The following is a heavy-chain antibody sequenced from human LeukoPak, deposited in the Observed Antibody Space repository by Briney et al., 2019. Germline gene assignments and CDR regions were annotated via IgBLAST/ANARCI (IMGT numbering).Heavy chain of an antibody. D-gene: IGHD1-26*01. CDR2: ISGSGGST. CDR3: TKVQGISSIVVATEDAFDI. CDR1: GFTFSSYA. J-gene: IGHJ3*02. Sequence: GGSLRLSCAASGFTFSSYAMSWVRQAPGKGLEWVSAISGSGGSTYYADSVKGRFTISRDNSKNTLYLQMNSLRAEDTAVYYCTKVQGISSIVVATEDAFDIWGQGTMVTVSS. V-gene: IGHV3-23*01.